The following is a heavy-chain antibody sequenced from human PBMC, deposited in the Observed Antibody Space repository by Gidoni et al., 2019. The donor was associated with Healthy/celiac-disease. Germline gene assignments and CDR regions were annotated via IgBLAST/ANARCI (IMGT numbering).Heavy chain of an antibody. CDR1: GYPFTSYA. CDR2: INAGNGNT. V-gene: IGHV1-3*01. D-gene: IGHD6-13*01. J-gene: IGHJ4*02. Sequence: QVQLVQSGAAVKKPGASVTVSCKASGYPFTSYAMHWVRQAPGQRLEWMGWINAGNGNTKYSQKCQGRVTITRDTSASTAYMELSSLRSEDTAVYYCARGEQQLLLFDYWGQGTLVTVSS. CDR3: ARGEQQLLLFDY.